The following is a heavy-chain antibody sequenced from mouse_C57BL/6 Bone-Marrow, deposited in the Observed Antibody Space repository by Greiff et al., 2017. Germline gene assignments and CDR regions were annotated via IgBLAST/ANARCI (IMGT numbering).Heavy chain of an antibody. CDR2: ISSGGDYI. Sequence: DVMLVESGEGLVKPGGSLKLSCAASGFTFSSYAMSWVRQTPEQRLEWVAYISSGGDYIYYADTVKGRFTISRDNARNTLYLQMSSLKSDDTAMYYCTSPGWDYEDAMDYWGQGTSVTVSS. V-gene: IGHV5-9-1*02. CDR3: TSPGWDYEDAMDY. CDR1: GFTFSSYA. J-gene: IGHJ4*01. D-gene: IGHD2-4*01.